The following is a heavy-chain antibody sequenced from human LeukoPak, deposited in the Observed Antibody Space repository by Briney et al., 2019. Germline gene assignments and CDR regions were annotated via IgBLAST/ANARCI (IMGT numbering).Heavy chain of an antibody. D-gene: IGHD1-26*01. V-gene: IGHV4-34*01. Sequence: PSETLSLTCAVYGGSFSSYYWSWIRQPPGKGLEWIGEINHSGSTNYNPSLKSRVTISVDTSKNQFSLKLSSVTAADTAVYYCARAPRRGSPIGLDYWGQGTLVTVSS. J-gene: IGHJ4*02. CDR2: INHSGST. CDR3: ARAPRRGSPIGLDY. CDR1: GGSFSSYY.